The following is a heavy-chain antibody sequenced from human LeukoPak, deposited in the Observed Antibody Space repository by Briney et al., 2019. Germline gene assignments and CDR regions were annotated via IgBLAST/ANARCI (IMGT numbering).Heavy chain of an antibody. D-gene: IGHD6-13*01. CDR3: ARGRSSSWRWFDP. V-gene: IGHV4-34*01. J-gene: IGHJ5*02. CDR1: GGSFSGYY. CDR2: INHSGST. Sequence: SETVSLTCAVYGGSFSGYYWSWLRHPPGKGLEWIGEINHSGSTNYNPSLKSRVTISVDTSKNQFSLKLSSVTAADTAVYYCARGRSSSWRWFDPWGQGTLVTVSS.